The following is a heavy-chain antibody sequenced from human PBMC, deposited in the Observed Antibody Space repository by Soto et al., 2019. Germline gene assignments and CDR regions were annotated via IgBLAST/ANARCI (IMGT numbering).Heavy chain of an antibody. V-gene: IGHV3-74*01. CDR1: GFTLSNYW. Sequence: GGSLRLSCAASGFTLSNYWMHWVRQAPGKGPVWISRINNDGSSTNYADSVKGRVTISRDNAKNSLFLQMNSLRAEDTAVYYCARGSSSGRPFDYWGQGTPVTVSS. J-gene: IGHJ4*02. CDR3: ARGSSSGRPFDY. D-gene: IGHD3-22*01. CDR2: INNDGSST.